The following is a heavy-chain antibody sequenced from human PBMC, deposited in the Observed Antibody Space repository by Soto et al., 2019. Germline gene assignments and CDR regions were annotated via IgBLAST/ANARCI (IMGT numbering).Heavy chain of an antibody. CDR2: IGTAGDT. Sequence: GGSLRLSFAASGFTFSSYDMHWVRQATGKGLEWVSAIGTAGDTYYPGSVKGRFTISRENAKNSLYLQMNSLRAGDTAVYYCARVSYYYGMDVGGQGTTVTVSS. CDR1: GFTFSSYD. CDR3: ARVSYYYGMDV. V-gene: IGHV3-13*01. J-gene: IGHJ6*02.